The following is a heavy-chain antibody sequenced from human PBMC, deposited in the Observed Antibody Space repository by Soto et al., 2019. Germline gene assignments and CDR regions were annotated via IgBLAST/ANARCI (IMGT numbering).Heavy chain of an antibody. CDR1: GGSISSYY. D-gene: IGHD6-13*01. CDR3: ARVPGYSSSWYLGGSTPWFDP. V-gene: IGHV4-59*01. Sequence: QVQLQESGPGLVKPSETLSLTCTVSGGSISSYYWSWIRQPPGKGLEWIGYIYYSGSTNYNPSLKSRVTISVDTSKNQCSLKLSSVTAADTAVYYCARVPGYSSSWYLGGSTPWFDPWGQGTLVTVSS. J-gene: IGHJ5*02. CDR2: IYYSGST.